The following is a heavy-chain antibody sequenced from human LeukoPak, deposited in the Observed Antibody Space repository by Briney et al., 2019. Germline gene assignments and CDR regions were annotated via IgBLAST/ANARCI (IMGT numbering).Heavy chain of an antibody. J-gene: IGHJ4*02. D-gene: IGHD2-2*01. CDR1: VDSIRSYY. Sequence: SETLSLTCAVPVDSIRSYYWNWIRQSSGKGLEWIGYVYYTGSSNYHPSLRGRVTMSVDMSRSQVSLTLRSVRDADTAVYYCAGSSKWYFFEFWGQGTRVTVSS. V-gene: IGHV4-59*01. CDR2: VYYTGSS. CDR3: AGSSKWYFFEF.